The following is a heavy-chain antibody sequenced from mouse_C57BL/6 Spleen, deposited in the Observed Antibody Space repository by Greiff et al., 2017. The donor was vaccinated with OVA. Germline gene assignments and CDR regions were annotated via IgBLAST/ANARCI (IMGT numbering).Heavy chain of an antibody. CDR1: GFSLSTFGMC. CDR2: IWWDDDK. Sequence: QVTLKVSGPGILQPSQTLSLTCSFSGFSLSTFGMCLGWIRQPSGKGLEWLAHIWWDDDKYYNPALKSRLTISKDTSKNQLFLKIDNVDTADTATYYCARIEGDGYFDYWGQGTTLTVSS. CDR3: ARIEGDGYFDY. V-gene: IGHV8-8*01. D-gene: IGHD2-3*01. J-gene: IGHJ2*01.